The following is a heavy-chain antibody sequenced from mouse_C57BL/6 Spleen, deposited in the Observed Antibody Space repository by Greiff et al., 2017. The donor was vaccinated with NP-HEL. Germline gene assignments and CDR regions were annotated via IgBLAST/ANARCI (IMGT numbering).Heavy chain of an antibody. CDR2: FYPGSGSI. CDR1: GYTFTEYP. CDR3: ARHDDDPPYWYFDV. Sequence: QVQLQQSGAELVKPGESVKLSCKASGYTFTEYPINWVKQRSGQGLEWIGWFYPGSGSIKYNEKFKDKVTLTADKSSSTVYMELSKLTAEDSAVYFCARHDDDPPYWYFDVWGTGTTVTVSS. J-gene: IGHJ1*03. V-gene: IGHV1-62-2*01.